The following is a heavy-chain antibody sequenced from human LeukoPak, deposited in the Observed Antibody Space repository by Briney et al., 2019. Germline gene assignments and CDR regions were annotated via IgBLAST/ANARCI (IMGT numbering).Heavy chain of an antibody. J-gene: IGHJ5*02. V-gene: IGHV3-23*01. D-gene: IGHD6-6*01. CDR1: GFTFSSYA. CDR2: ISGSGGST. CDR3: AKDRLSAPVAPRFDP. Sequence: GGSLRLSCAASGFTFSSYAMSGVRQAPGKGLNGVSVISGSGGSTSYAESVKGRFTISRDNSKNTLYLQMNSLRAEDTALYYCAKDRLSAPVAPRFDPWGQGTQVTVSS.